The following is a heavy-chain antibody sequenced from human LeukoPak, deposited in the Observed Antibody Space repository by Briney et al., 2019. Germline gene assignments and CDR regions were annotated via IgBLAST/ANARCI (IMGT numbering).Heavy chain of an antibody. CDR1: GDSVSSINGA. CDR2: TYYRSKWYD. Sequence: KPSQTLSLTCAISGDSVSSINGAWNWIRQSPSRGLEWLGRTYYRSKWYDEYAESMRGRITISPDTSMNQYSLHVLSVTPEDTAVYYCARDLGNTGWYTFDYWGQGTLVTVSS. CDR3: ARDLGNTGWYTFDY. D-gene: IGHD6-19*01. J-gene: IGHJ4*02. V-gene: IGHV6-1*01.